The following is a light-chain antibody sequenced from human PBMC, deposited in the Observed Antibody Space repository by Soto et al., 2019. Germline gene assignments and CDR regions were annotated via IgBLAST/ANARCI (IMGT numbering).Light chain of an antibody. V-gene: IGLV1-51*01. CDR2: DNN. Sequence: QSVLTQPPSVSAAPGQKVTISCSGGSFNIGDNYVSWYQQLPGTAPKLLIYDNNKRPSGVPVRFSGSKSATSASLVISGLQSEDEGDYYCATWDDSRNGYVFGPGTKLTVL. CDR3: ATWDDSRNGYV. J-gene: IGLJ1*01. CDR1: SFNIGDNY.